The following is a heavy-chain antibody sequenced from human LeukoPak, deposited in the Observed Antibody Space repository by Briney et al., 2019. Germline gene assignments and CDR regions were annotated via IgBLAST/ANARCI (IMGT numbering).Heavy chain of an antibody. D-gene: IGHD5-24*01. CDR1: GFTFSSYA. Sequence: GGSLRLSCAASGFTFSSYAMHWVRQAPGKGLEWVSVIYSGGSTYYADSVKGRFTISRDNSKNTLYLQMNSLRAEDTAVYYCAREDGYMNAFDIWGQGTMVTVSS. CDR3: AREDGYMNAFDI. J-gene: IGHJ3*02. CDR2: IYSGGST. V-gene: IGHV3-66*01.